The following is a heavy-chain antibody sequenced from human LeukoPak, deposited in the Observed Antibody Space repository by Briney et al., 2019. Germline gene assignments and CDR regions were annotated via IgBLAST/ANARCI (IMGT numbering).Heavy chain of an antibody. V-gene: IGHV1-18*01. CDR1: GYTFTSYG. J-gene: IGHJ3*02. CDR3: ARPLGEYSSTHDAFDI. D-gene: IGHD6-6*01. Sequence: ASVKVSCKASGYTFTSYGISWVRQAPGQGLEWMGWISAYNGNTNYAQKLQGRVTMTTDTSTSTAYMELRSLRSDDTAVYYCARPLGEYSSTHDAFDIWGQGTMVTVSS. CDR2: ISAYNGNT.